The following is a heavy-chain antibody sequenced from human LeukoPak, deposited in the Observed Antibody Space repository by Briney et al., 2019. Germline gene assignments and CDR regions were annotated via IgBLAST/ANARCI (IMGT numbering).Heavy chain of an antibody. CDR2: IYYSGST. CDR1: GGSISSYY. J-gene: IGHJ5*02. V-gene: IGHV4-59*01. Sequence: PSETLSLTCTVFGGSISSYYWSWIRQPPGKGLEWIGYIYYSGSTNYNPSLKSRVTISVDTSKNQFSLKLSSVTAADTAVYYCARGYSYGVNWFDPWGQGTLVTVSS. CDR3: ARGYSYGVNWFDP. D-gene: IGHD5-18*01.